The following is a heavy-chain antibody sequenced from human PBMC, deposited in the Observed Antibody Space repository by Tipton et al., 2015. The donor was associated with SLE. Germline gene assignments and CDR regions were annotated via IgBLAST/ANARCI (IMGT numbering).Heavy chain of an antibody. D-gene: IGHD1-14*01. V-gene: IGHV1-18*04. CDR1: GYTFTSYG. CDR2: ISAYNGNT. Sequence: QLVQSGAEVKKPGESLRISCKGSGYTFTSYGISWVRQAPGQGLEWMGWISAYNGNTNYAQKLQGRVTMTTDTSTSTAYMELRSLRSDDTAVYYCARSDRHYYYMDVWGKGTTVTVSS. CDR3: ARSDRHYYYMDV. J-gene: IGHJ6*03.